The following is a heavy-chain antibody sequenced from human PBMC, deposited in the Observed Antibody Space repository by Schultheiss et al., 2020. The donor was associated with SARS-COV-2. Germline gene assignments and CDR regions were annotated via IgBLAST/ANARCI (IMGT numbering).Heavy chain of an antibody. CDR1: GGSISSSTSY. Sequence: SETLSLTCTVSGGSISSSTSYWGWIRQPPGKGLEWIGEINHTGSTNYNPSLKSRVTISVDTSKNQFSLKLSSVTAADTAVYYCARDMVVTAQSGFYYYYYYMDVWGKGTTVTVSS. D-gene: IGHD2-21*02. CDR2: INHTGST. V-gene: IGHV4-39*07. CDR3: ARDMVVTAQSGFYYYYYYMDV. J-gene: IGHJ6*03.